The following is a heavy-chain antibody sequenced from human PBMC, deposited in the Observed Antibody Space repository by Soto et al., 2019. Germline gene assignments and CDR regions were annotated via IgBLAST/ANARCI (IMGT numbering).Heavy chain of an antibody. CDR3: AKDTLGPHYGAFY. D-gene: IGHD3-10*01. CDR2: ISGSGGST. V-gene: IGHV3-23*01. Sequence: PEGSLRLSCAASGFTFSSYAMSGVRQAPGKGLEWVSAISGSGGSTYYADSVKGRFTISRDNSKNTLYLQMNSLRAEDTAVYYCAKDTLGPHYGAFYWGQGTLVTVSS. J-gene: IGHJ4*02. CDR1: GFTFSSYA.